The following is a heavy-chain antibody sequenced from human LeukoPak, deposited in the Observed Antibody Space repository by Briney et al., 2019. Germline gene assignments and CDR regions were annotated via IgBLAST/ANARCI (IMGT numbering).Heavy chain of an antibody. D-gene: IGHD6-13*01. Sequence: PSETLSLTCTVSGGSISSYYWSWIRQPPGKGLEWIGYIYYSGSTNYNPSLKSRVTISVDTSKNQFSLKLSSVTAADTAVYYCARSVGAAAGAYYYYYGMDVWGQGTTVTVSS. J-gene: IGHJ6*02. CDR2: IYYSGST. CDR3: ARSVGAAAGAYYYYYGMDV. CDR1: GGSISSYY. V-gene: IGHV4-59*08.